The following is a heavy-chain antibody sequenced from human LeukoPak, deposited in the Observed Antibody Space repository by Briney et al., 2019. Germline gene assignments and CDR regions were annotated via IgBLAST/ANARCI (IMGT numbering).Heavy chain of an antibody. CDR1: GGSISSSSYY. Sequence: SETLSLTCTVSGGSISSSSYYWGWIRQPPGKGLEWIGEINHSGSTNYNPSLKSRVTISVDTSKNQFSLKLSSVTAADTAVYYCAGPARRRCSGGSCYSAGGQYYFDYWGQGTLVTVSS. V-gene: IGHV4-39*07. J-gene: IGHJ4*02. CDR3: AGPARRRCSGGSCYSAGGQYYFDY. D-gene: IGHD2-15*01. CDR2: INHSGST.